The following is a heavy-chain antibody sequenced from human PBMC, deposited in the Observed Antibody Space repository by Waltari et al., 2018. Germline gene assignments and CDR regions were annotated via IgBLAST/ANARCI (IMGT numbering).Heavy chain of an antibody. CDR1: GGSFSGYY. D-gene: IGHD3-9*01. J-gene: IGHJ4*02. CDR2: INHSGST. V-gene: IGHV4-34*01. Sequence: QVQLQQWGAGLLKPSETLSLPCAVYGGSFSGYYWSWIRQPPGKGLEWIGEINHSGSTNYNPSLKSRVTISVDTSKNQFSLKLSSVTAADTAVYYCARVGGNYDILTGLVVDSDDYWGQGTLVTVSS. CDR3: ARVGGNYDILTGLVVDSDDY.